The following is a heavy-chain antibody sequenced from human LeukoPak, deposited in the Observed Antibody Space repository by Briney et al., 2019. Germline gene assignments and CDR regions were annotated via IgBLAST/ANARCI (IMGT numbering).Heavy chain of an antibody. CDR2: RQYSGST. Sequence: SETLSLTCTVSGGSISSYYWNWIRQPPGKGLEWIGYRQYSGSTIYNPSLKSRVTISVDTSKNQFSLKLSSVTAADAAVYYCARAIFGVVPSGYYYYMDVWGKGTTVTVSS. D-gene: IGHD3-3*01. CDR1: GGSISSYY. J-gene: IGHJ6*03. V-gene: IGHV4-59*01. CDR3: ARAIFGVVPSGYYYYMDV.